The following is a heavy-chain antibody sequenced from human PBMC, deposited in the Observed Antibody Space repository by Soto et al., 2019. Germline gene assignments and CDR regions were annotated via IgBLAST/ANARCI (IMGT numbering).Heavy chain of an antibody. J-gene: IGHJ6*04. CDR2: IYSGGDT. D-gene: IGHD3-10*01. CDR1: GFAVRHNY. CDR3: ARKTDSMPSGGDV. V-gene: IGHV3-53*04. Sequence: EVQLVESGGGLVQPGGSLRLSCTASGFAVRHNYMTWVRQAPGKGLEWVSLIYSGGDTAYADSVKGRFTISRHTSQNTLYLKMNSLRAEDTAVYYCARKTDSMPSGGDVWGKGTAVTVSS.